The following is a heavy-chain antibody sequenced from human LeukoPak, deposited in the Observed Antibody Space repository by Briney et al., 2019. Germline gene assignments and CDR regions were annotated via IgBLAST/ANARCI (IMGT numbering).Heavy chain of an antibody. V-gene: IGHV3-74*01. D-gene: IGHD2-2*01. CDR3: AREYCSSPGCSAGWFDP. Sequence: GGSLRLSCAASGFIFSTYWMHWVRQAPGKGLVWVSRINTDGSTTNYADSVKGRFTISRDNAKNTLYLQMNGLRVEDTAVYYFAREYCSSPGCSAGWFDPWAQETLL. CDR1: GFIFSTYW. J-gene: IGHJ5*02. CDR2: INTDGSTT.